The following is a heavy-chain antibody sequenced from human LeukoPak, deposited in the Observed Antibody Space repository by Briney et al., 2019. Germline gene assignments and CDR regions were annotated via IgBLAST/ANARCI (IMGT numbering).Heavy chain of an antibody. CDR2: INPSGGST. Sequence: ASVKVSCKASGYTFTSYYMHWVRQAPGQGLEWMGIINPSGGSTSYAQKFQGRVTMTRDTSISTAYMELSRLRSDDTAVYYCARGGYDSEMDVWGQGTTVTVSS. V-gene: IGHV1-46*01. J-gene: IGHJ6*02. D-gene: IGHD3-22*01. CDR3: ARGGYDSEMDV. CDR1: GYTFTSYY.